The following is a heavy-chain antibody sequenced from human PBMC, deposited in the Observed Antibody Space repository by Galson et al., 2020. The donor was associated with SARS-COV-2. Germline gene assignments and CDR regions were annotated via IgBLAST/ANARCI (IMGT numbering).Heavy chain of an antibody. Sequence: GGSLRLSCAASGFTFSSYAMHWVRQAPGKGLEWVAVISYDGSNKNYADSVKGRFTISRDNSKNILYLQMNILSPEDTAVYYCAKDGGSWSGRVENWGQGTLVTVSS. D-gene: IGHD3-16*01. V-gene: IGHV3-30-3*01. CDR1: GFTFSSYA. CDR3: AKDGGSWSGRVEN. CDR2: ISYDGSNK. J-gene: IGHJ4*02.